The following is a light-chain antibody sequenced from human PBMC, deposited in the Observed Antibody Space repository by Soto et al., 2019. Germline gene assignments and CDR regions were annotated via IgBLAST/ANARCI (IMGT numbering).Light chain of an antibody. Sequence: QSALTQPASVSGSPGQSITISCTGTSSDVGGYNYVSWYQQYPGKAPKLMIYEVSNRTSGVSNRCSGSKSGNTASLTISGLQAEDEADYYCSSYTSSSTLVFGGGTKLTVL. CDR3: SSYTSSSTLV. J-gene: IGLJ2*01. V-gene: IGLV2-14*01. CDR1: SSDVGGYNY. CDR2: EVS.